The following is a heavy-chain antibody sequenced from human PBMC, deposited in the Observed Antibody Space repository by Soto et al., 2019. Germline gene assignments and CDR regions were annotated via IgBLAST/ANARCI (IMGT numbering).Heavy chain of an antibody. V-gene: IGHV3-23*01. CDR1: GFTFSSYA. J-gene: IGHJ4*02. Sequence: GSLRLSCAASGFTFSSYAMSWVRQAPGKGLEWVSAISGSGGSTYYADSVKGRFTISRDNSKNTLYLQMNSLRAEDTAVYYCAKAPDYGGSFDYWGQGTLVSVSS. CDR3: AKAPDYGGSFDY. CDR2: ISGSGGST. D-gene: IGHD4-17*01.